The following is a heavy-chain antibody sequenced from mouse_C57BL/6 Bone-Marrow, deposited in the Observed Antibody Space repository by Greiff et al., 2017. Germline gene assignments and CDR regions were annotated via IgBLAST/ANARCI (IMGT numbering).Heavy chain of an antibody. D-gene: IGHD2-3*01. CDR3: ARWGGRYDGYLYYFDY. Sequence: QVQLKQSGAELAKPGASVKLSCKASGYTFTSYWMHWVKQRPGQGLEWIGYINPSSGYTKYNQKFKDKATLTADKSSRTAYMQLSSLTYDDSEVYYCARWGGRYDGYLYYFDYWGQGTTLTVSS. CDR1: GYTFTSYW. CDR2: INPSSGYT. V-gene: IGHV1-7*01. J-gene: IGHJ2*01.